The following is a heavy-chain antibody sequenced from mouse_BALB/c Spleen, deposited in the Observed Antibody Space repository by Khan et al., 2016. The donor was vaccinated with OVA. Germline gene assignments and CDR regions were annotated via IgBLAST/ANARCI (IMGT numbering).Heavy chain of an antibody. CDR3: EREWVAWFPY. Sequence: QVQLKQSGAELARPGASVKLSCKASGYTFTDYNINWVKQRTGQGLEWIGEIYPGSGNTYYNEKFKGKATLTADKSSSTAYMQLSSLTSEDSAVYFCEREWVAWFPYWGQGTLVTVSA. CDR2: IYPGSGNT. CDR1: GYTFTDYN. V-gene: IGHV1-77*01. J-gene: IGHJ3*01.